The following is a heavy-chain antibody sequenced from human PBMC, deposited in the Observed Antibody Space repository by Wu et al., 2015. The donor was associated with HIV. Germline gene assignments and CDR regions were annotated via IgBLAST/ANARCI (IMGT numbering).Heavy chain of an antibody. CDR2: ISAYSGNT. D-gene: IGHD6-13*01. J-gene: IGHJ2*01. V-gene: IGHV1-18*01. CDR1: GYTLTELP. Sequence: QVQLVQSGAEVKKPGASVKVSCKVSGYTLTELPMHWVRQAPGKGLEWMGWISAYSGNTNYAQKLQGRVTMTTDTSTSTAYMELRSLRSDDTAVYYCGREGVAAAGFRYFDLWGRGTLVTVSS. CDR3: GREGVAAAGFRYFDL.